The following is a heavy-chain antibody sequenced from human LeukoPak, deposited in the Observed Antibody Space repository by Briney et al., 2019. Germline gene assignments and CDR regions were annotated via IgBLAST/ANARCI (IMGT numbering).Heavy chain of an antibody. CDR1: GFTFSSYA. V-gene: IGHV3-23*01. D-gene: IGHD6-19*01. CDR3: AKVGIAVAGTDDAFDI. J-gene: IGHJ3*02. CDR2: ISGSGGST. Sequence: PGGSLRLSCAASGFTFSSYAMSWVRQAPGKGLEWVSAISGSGGSTYYADSVKGRFTISRDNSKNTLYLQMNSLRAEDTAVYYCAKVGIAVAGTDDAFDIWGQGTMVTVSS.